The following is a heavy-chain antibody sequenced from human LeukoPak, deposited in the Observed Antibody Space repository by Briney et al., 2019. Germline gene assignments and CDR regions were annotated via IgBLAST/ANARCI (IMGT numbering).Heavy chain of an antibody. J-gene: IGHJ5*02. Sequence: SETLSLTCTVSGGSITNYYWSWIRQPPGKGREWIGYIYYSGGTNYNPSLKSRVTISVDTSNNQFSLKLSSVTAADTAVYYCARSTRSWFDPWGQGTLVTVSS. CDR1: GGSITNYY. V-gene: IGHV4-59*01. D-gene: IGHD3-10*01. CDR3: ARSTRSWFDP. CDR2: IYYSGGT.